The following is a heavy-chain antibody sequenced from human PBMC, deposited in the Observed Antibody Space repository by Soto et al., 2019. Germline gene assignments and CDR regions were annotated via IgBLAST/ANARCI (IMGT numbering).Heavy chain of an antibody. CDR1: GYTFTGYY. J-gene: IGHJ3*02. D-gene: IGHD3-22*01. CDR3: ARGGNYYDSSGFDAFDI. CDR2: INPNSGGT. Sequence: ASVKVSCKASGYTFTGYYMHWVRQAPGQGLEWMGWINPNSGGTNYAQKFQGWVTMTRDTSISTAYMELSRLRSDDTAVYYCARGGNYYDSSGFDAFDIWGQGTRVTVAS. V-gene: IGHV1-2*04.